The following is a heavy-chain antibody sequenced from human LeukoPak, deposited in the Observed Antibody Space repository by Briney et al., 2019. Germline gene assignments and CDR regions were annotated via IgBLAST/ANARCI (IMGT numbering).Heavy chain of an antibody. Sequence: PGRSLRLSCAASGFTFDDYAMHWVRQAPGKGLEWVAFIRNDGSSKNCADSVKGRFTISRDNSKNTLYLQMNSLRPEDTAVYYCAKGDSDWGQGTLVTVSS. J-gene: IGHJ4*02. V-gene: IGHV3-30*02. CDR2: IRNDGSSK. CDR3: AKGDSD. CDR1: GFTFDDYA. D-gene: IGHD5-18*01.